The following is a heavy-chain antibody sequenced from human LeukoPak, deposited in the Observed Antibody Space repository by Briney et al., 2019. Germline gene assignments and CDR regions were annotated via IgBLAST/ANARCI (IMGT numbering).Heavy chain of an antibody. CDR3: ARDWNLDYYGSGSYLDY. Sequence: ASVKVSCKASGYTFTSYGISWVRQAPGQGLEWMGWISAYNGNTNYAQKLQGRVTMTTDTSTSTAYMELRSLRSDDTAVYYCARDWNLDYYGSGSYLDYWGQGTLVTVSS. J-gene: IGHJ4*02. V-gene: IGHV1-18*01. D-gene: IGHD3-10*01. CDR2: ISAYNGNT. CDR1: GYTFTSYG.